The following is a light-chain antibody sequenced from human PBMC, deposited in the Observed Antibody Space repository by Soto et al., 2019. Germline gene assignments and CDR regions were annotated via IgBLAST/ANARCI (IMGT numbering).Light chain of an antibody. CDR3: GADHGSGSNFVYV. Sequence: VLTQPPSASASLGASVTLTCTLSSGYSNYKVDWYQQRPGKGPRFVMRVGTGGIVGSKGDGIPDRFSVLGSGLNRYLTIKNIQEEDESDYHCGADHGSGSNFVYVFGTGTKLTVL. CDR1: SGYSNYK. CDR2: VGTGGIVG. J-gene: IGLJ1*01. V-gene: IGLV9-49*01.